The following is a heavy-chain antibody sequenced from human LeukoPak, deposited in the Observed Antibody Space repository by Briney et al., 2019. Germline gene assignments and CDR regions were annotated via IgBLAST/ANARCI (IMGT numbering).Heavy chain of an antibody. CDR3: ARHRAGYCSGGSCFGGWFDP. CDR2: MYPGDSDI. V-gene: IGHV5-51*01. CDR1: GYSFINYW. D-gene: IGHD2-15*01. Sequence: GESLKISCKGSGYSFINYWIGWVRQMPGKGLEWMGIMYPGDSDIRYSPSFQGQVTISADKSISTAYLQWNSLKASDTAMYYCARHRAGYCSGGSCFGGWFDPWGQGTLVTVSS. J-gene: IGHJ5*02.